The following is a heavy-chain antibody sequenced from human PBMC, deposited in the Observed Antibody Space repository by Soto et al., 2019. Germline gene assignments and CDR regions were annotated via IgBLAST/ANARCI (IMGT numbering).Heavy chain of an antibody. D-gene: IGHD5-18*01. V-gene: IGHV4-30-4*01. CDR1: GGSISSGDYY. Sequence: SETLSLTCTVSGGSISSGDYYWSWIRQPPGKGLEWIGYIYYSGSTYYNPSLKSRVTISVDTSKNQFSLKLSSVTAADTAVYYCARVQLEPKPYFDYWGQGTLVTVSS. J-gene: IGHJ4*02. CDR2: IYYSGST. CDR3: ARVQLEPKPYFDY.